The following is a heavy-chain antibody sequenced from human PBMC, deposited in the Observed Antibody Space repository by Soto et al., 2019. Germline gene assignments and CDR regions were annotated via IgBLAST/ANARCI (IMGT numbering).Heavy chain of an antibody. CDR3: ARAGFTVTAPYYFDY. CDR2: IYHSGST. V-gene: IGHV4-4*02. CDR1: SGSISSSNW. Sequence: PSETLSLTCAVSSGSISSSNWWSWVRQPPGKGLEWIGEIYHSGSTNYNPSLKSRVTISVDTSKNQFSLKLSSVTAADTAVYYCARAGFTVTAPYYFDYWGQGTLVTVSS. D-gene: IGHD4-4*01. J-gene: IGHJ4*02.